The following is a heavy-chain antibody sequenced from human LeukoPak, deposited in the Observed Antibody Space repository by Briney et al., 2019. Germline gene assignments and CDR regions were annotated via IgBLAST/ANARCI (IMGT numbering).Heavy chain of an antibody. V-gene: IGHV3-21*01. CDR3: ARVGAGVGGKGY. D-gene: IGHD3-16*01. CDR1: GFTFSSYS. CDR2: ISSSSSYI. Sequence: PGGSLRLSCAASGFTFSSYSMNWVRQAPGKGLEWVSSISSSSSYIYYADSVKGRFTISRDNAKNSLYLQMNSLRAEDTAVYYCARVGAGVGGKGYWGQGTLVTVPS. J-gene: IGHJ4*02.